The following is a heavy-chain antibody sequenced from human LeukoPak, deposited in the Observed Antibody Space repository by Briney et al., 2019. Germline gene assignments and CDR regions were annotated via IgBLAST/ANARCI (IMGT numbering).Heavy chain of an antibody. J-gene: IGHJ4*02. Sequence: GGSLRLSCSASGFTLSSFWMHWVRHVPGKGLVWVSGVSSDGRITNYADFVKGRFAVSRDTAKNTLSLQMDSLRADDTAIYYCASSFRITGTTYYYWGQGTLVTVSS. CDR3: ASSFRITGTTYYY. D-gene: IGHD1-20*01. V-gene: IGHV3-74*01. CDR2: VSSDGRIT. CDR1: GFTLSSFW.